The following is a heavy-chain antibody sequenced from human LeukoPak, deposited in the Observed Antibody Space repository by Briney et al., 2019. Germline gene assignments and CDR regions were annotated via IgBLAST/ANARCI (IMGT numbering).Heavy chain of an antibody. CDR1: GFTFSSYS. D-gene: IGHD2-15*01. V-gene: IGHV3-48*01. Sequence: GGSLRLSCAASGFTFSSYSMNWVRQAPGKGLEWVSYISPSSSTIYYADSVKGRFTISRDNGKNSLYLQMNSLRAEDTAVYFCARFQGGSTFDYWGQGTLVTVSS. J-gene: IGHJ4*02. CDR2: ISPSSSTI. CDR3: ARFQGGSTFDY.